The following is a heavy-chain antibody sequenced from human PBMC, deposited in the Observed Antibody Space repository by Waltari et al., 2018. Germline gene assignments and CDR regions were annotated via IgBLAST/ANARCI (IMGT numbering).Heavy chain of an antibody. D-gene: IGHD5-12*01. Sequence: QLQLQESGPGLVKPSETLSLTCTVSRSSISTNNYDGGWVRQPPGKGLEWIGSFYKSGTTYDNPSLKSRVTISVDTSNNQFSLKLNSVTAADTAVYYCVRGYPDIVATISDYWGQGTLVIVSS. CDR1: RSSISTNNYD. CDR3: VRGYPDIVATISDY. V-gene: IGHV4-39*07. CDR2: FYKSGTT. J-gene: IGHJ4*02.